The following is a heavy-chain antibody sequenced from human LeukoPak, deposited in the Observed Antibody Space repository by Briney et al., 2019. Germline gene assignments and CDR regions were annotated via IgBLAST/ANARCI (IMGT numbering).Heavy chain of an antibody. CDR1: GGSFSSGDYY. D-gene: IGHD3-3*01. CDR2: IFNSGGA. Sequence: SQTLYLTCAVSGGSFSSGDYYWSWLRQPQGKGFECIGYIFNSGGATHSPSLRSRVIMSLDTSNNQFSLNLSSVTAADTAVYYCASYDFWSGYYTYWGPGILVTVSS. CDR3: ASYDFWSGYYTY. V-gene: IGHV4-30-4*01. J-gene: IGHJ4*02.